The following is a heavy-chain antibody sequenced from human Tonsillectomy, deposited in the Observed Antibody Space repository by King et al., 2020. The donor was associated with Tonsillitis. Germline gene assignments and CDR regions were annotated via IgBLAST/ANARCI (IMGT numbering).Heavy chain of an antibody. CDR3: ARDREDIVLAPAAIKIYDAFDI. Sequence: QLVQSGAEVKKPGSSVKVSCKASGGTFSSYAMRWVRQAPGQGLEWMGGIIPIFGTAYYAQKFQGRVTITADESTSTAYMELRSLRAEDTAVYYCARDREDIVLAPAAIKIYDAFDIWGQGTMVTVSS. D-gene: IGHD2-2*02. CDR1: GGTFSSYA. V-gene: IGHV1-69*12. J-gene: IGHJ3*02. CDR2: IIPIFGTA.